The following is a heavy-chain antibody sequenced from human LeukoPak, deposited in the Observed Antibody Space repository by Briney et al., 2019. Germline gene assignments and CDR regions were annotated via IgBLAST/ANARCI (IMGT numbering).Heavy chain of an antibody. D-gene: IGHD3-10*01. CDR2: INPNSGGT. J-gene: IGHJ4*02. CDR1: GYRFTDYY. V-gene: IGHV1-2*02. CDR3: ASIWFGESYNGDF. Sequence: SVKFSCKASGYRFTDYYMHGWRQAPGKGLKGMGWINPNSGGTNYAQRFQGRVTMTRDTSISTAYMELSRLTSDDTAVYYCASIWFGESYNGDFWGQGTLVTVSS.